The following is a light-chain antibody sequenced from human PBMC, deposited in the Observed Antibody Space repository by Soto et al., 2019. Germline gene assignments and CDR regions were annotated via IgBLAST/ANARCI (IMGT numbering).Light chain of an antibody. V-gene: IGLV2-14*03. CDR1: SSDIGAYNF. CDR3: TTWTTSPTMI. J-gene: IGLJ2*01. CDR2: DVN. Sequence: QSALTQPASVSGSPGQSITISCTGTSSDIGAYNFVSWYQQHPGKAPKLMLYDVNIRPSGVSNRFSGSKSGNTASLTISGLQAKYEADYYCTTWTTSPTMIFGGGTKLTVL.